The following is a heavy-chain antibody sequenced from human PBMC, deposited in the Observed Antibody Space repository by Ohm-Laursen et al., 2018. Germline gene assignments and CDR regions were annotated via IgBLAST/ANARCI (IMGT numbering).Heavy chain of an antibody. D-gene: IGHD6-6*01. J-gene: IGHJ6*02. CDR2: ISTSGSSI. Sequence: SLRLSCAASGFTFSDYYMSWIRQAPGQGLEWVSYISTSGSSIYYADSVKGRFTVSRDNAKNSLYLQMNSLRAEDTAVYYCAREGYSRSSYYYYATDVWGQGTTVTVSS. CDR1: GFTFSDYY. V-gene: IGHV3-11*04. CDR3: AREGYSRSSYYYYATDV.